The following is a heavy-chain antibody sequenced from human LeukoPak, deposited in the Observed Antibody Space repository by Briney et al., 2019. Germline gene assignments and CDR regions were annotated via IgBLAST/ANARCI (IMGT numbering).Heavy chain of an antibody. V-gene: IGHV4-31*11. J-gene: IGHJ4*02. D-gene: IGHD1-26*01. CDR3: ARAGSYYRNLGY. CDR1: GGSFSGYY. CDR2: IYYSGST. Sequence: SETLSLTCAVYGGSFSGYYWSWIRQHPGKGLEWIGYIYYSGSTYYNPSLKSRVTISVDTSKNQFSLKLSSVTAADTAVYYCARAGSYYRNLGYWGQGTLVTVSS.